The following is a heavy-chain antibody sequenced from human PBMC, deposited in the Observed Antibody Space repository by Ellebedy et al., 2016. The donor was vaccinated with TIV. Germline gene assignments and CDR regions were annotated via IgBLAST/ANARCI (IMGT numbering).Heavy chain of an antibody. Sequence: GESLKISCKGSGFTFNSYWIAWVRQKPGKGLEWMGIISPGDSEIRYSPSFQGQVTMSVDKSITTAHLQWRSLKASDSAMYSCARYRLRATAAGPPFDYWGQGTLVTVSS. D-gene: IGHD6-13*01. V-gene: IGHV5-51*01. J-gene: IGHJ4*02. CDR3: ARYRLRATAAGPPFDY. CDR1: GFTFNSYW. CDR2: ISPGDSEI.